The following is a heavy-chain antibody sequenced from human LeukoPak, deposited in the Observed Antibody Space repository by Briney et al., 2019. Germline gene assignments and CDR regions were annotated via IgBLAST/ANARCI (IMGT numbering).Heavy chain of an antibody. CDR3: ARESGYGSGSYPDY. CDR2: ISSSSSSYI. CDR1: GFTFSSYS. D-gene: IGHD3-10*01. J-gene: IGHJ4*02. V-gene: IGHV3-21*01. Sequence: GGSLRLSCAASGFTFSSYSMNWVRQAPGKGLEWVSSISSSSSSYIFYADSVKGRFTISRDNAKNSLYLQMNSLRAEDTAVYYCARESGYGSGSYPDYWGQGTLVTVSS.